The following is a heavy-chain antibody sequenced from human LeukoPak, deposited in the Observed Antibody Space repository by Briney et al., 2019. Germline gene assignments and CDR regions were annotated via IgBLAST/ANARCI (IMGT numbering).Heavy chain of an antibody. CDR3: ARGGTGKCSSTSCYYLDP. CDR1: GGSFSGYY. J-gene: IGHJ5*02. CDR2: INHSGST. D-gene: IGHD2-2*01. Sequence: SETLSLNCAVYGGSFSGYYWSWLRQPPGKGLEWIGEINHSGSTNYNPSLKSRVTISVDTSKNQFSLKLSSVTAADTAVYYCARGGTGKCSSTSCYYLDPWGQGTLVTVSS. V-gene: IGHV4-34*01.